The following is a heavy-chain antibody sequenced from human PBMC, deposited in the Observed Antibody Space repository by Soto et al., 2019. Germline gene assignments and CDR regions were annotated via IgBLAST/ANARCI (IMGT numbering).Heavy chain of an antibody. Sequence: PSQTLSLTCAISGDSVSSNSAAWHWIRQSPSRGLEWLGRTYYRSKWYNDYAVSVKGRISINPDTSRNQFSLQLNSVTPEDTAVYYCAREVYGDSGGMDYWGQGTLVTVSS. CDR3: AREVYGDSGGMDY. V-gene: IGHV6-1*01. CDR2: TYYRSKWYN. D-gene: IGHD4-17*01. CDR1: GDSVSSNSAA. J-gene: IGHJ4*01.